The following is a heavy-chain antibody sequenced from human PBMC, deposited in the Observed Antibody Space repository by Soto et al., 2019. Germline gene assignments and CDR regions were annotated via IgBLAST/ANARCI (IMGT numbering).Heavy chain of an antibody. V-gene: IGHV3-7*02. Sequence: EVQLVESGGGLVQPGGSLRRSCTTSGFTFTNYWLAWVRQAQGKGLEWVGNTQQDESVAYYAGCVEGRFTISGDNAKDTLFVQRNSLRAEDTSVYYWALIVDVNFQYWGLGILVIVSS. CDR1: GFTFTNYW. CDR2: TQQDESVA. D-gene: IGHD1-26*01. CDR3: ALIVDVNFQY. J-gene: IGHJ1*01.